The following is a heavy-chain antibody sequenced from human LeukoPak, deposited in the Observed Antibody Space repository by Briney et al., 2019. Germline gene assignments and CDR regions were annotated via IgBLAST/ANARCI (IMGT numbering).Heavy chain of an antibody. CDR3: ASQRAWGSYRLYFDY. V-gene: IGHV4-34*01. Sequence: TSETLSLTCAVYGGSFSGYYWSWIRQPPGKGLEWIGEINHSGSTNYNPSLKSRVTISVDTSKNQFSLKLSSVTAADTAVYYCASQRAWGSYRLYFDYWGQGTLVTVSS. D-gene: IGHD3-16*02. J-gene: IGHJ4*02. CDR2: INHSGST. CDR1: GGSFSGYY.